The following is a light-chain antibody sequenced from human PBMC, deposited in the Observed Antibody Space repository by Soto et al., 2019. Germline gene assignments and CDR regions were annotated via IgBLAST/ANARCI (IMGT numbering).Light chain of an antibody. J-gene: IGKJ1*01. CDR1: QGIRDD. Sequence: AIQMTQSPSSLSASVGDRVTITCRASQGIRDDVGWYQQRPGEAPRLLIYGTSNLQSGVPSRFSGSGSGTAFTLTISSLQPEDFATYYCLQDYDYPRTFGQGTKVEIK. CDR3: LQDYDYPRT. V-gene: IGKV1-6*01. CDR2: GTS.